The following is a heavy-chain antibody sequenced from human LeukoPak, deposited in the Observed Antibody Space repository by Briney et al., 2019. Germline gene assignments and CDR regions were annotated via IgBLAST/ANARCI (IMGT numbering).Heavy chain of an antibody. CDR2: IKKDGSEK. J-gene: IGHJ4*02. V-gene: IGHV3-7*01. D-gene: IGHD3-10*01. CDR3: ARLSEMLRGPEVIYYFEH. Sequence: GGSLRLSCAASGFTFSSYWMSWVRQAPGKGLEWVANIKKDGSEKYYVDSVKGRFTISRDNAKNSVYLQMNSLRAEDTAVYYCARLSEMLRGPEVIYYFEHWGQGTLVTVSS. CDR1: GFTFSSYW.